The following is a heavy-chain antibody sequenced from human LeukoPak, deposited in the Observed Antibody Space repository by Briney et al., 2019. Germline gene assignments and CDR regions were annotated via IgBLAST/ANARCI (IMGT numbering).Heavy chain of an antibody. D-gene: IGHD6-19*01. CDR2: IYYSGST. CDR3: ARHSSYSSGWHFDY. V-gene: IGHV4-39*01. Sequence: PSETLSLTCTVSGGSISSGDYYWSWIRQPPGKGLEWIGYIYYSGSTYYNPSLKSRVTISVDTSKNQFSLKLSSVTAADTAVYYCARHSSYSSGWHFDYWGQGTLVTVSS. J-gene: IGHJ4*02. CDR1: GGSISSGDYY.